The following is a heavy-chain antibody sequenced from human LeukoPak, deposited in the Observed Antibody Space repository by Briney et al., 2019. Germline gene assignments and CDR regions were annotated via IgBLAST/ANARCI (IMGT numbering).Heavy chain of an antibody. Sequence: GGSLRLSCAASGFTVSSNYVSWVRQAPGKGLEGFSVIYSGGSTYYADSVKGRFTISRDNSKNTLYLQMNSLRAEDTAVYYCARDALGIAAAGTEGDWGQGTLVTVSS. CDR1: GFTVSSNY. D-gene: IGHD6-13*01. CDR3: ARDALGIAAAGTEGD. J-gene: IGHJ4*02. CDR2: IYSGGST. V-gene: IGHV3-53*01.